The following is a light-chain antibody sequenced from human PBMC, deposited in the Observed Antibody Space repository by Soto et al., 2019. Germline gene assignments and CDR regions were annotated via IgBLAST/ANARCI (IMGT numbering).Light chain of an antibody. CDR1: QSITTW. CDR2: DAS. V-gene: IGKV1-5*01. J-gene: IGKJ1*01. Sequence: DIQMTQSPSTLSASVGYRVVISCRASQSITTWLAWYKQKPAKAPKLLIYDASSLESGVPSRLSGSASGTEFTLTISSLKPDDFATYYCQQYNDYWTFGQGTQVDIK. CDR3: QQYNDYWT.